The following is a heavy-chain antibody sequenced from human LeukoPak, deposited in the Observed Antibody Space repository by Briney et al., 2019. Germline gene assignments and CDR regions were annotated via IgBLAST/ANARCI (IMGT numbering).Heavy chain of an antibody. CDR2: INPNSGGT. CDR3: ARESTFDI. J-gene: IGHJ3*02. V-gene: IGHV1-2*02. Sequence: SVKVSCKASGYTFTGYYIHWVRQAPGQGLEWMGWINPNSGGTSYAQNLQGRVTMTRDTSISTAYMELGRLESDDTAVYYCARESTFDIWGQGTMVTVS. CDR1: GYTFTGYY.